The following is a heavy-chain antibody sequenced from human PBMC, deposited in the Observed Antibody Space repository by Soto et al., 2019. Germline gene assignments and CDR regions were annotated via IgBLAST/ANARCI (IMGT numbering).Heavy chain of an antibody. D-gene: IGHD3-22*01. CDR2: ISSSSAYI. CDR1: GFTFSSYS. CDR3: ARGNPDYYDSSGYYSWFDY. V-gene: IGHV3-21*01. J-gene: IGHJ4*02. Sequence: GGSLRLSCAASGFTFSSYSMNWVRQAPGKGLEWVSSISSSSAYIIYADSTKGRFTIARDNAKNSLYLQMDSLRAEDTAVYYCARGNPDYYDSSGYYSWFDYWGQGTLVTVSS.